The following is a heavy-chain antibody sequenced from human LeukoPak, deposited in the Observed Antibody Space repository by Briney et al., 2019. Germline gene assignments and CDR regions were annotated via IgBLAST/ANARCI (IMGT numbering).Heavy chain of an antibody. CDR1: GGSFSGYY. D-gene: IGHD3-9*01. V-gene: IGHV4-34*01. Sequence: PSETLSLTCAVYGGSFSGYYWSWIRQPPGKGLEWIGEINHSGSTNYNPSLKSRVTISVDTSKNQFSLKLSSVTAADTAVYYCASHYDILTGSNRFDYWGQGTLVTVSS. CDR2: INHSGST. CDR3: ASHYDILTGSNRFDY. J-gene: IGHJ4*02.